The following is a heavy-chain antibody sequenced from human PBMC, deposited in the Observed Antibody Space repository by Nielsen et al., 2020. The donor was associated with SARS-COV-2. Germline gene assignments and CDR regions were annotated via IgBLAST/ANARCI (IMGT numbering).Heavy chain of an antibody. CDR2: IIPIFGTA. CDR3: ARSITMIVVPYGAFDI. CDR1: GGTFSSYA. D-gene: IGHD3-22*01. J-gene: IGHJ3*02. V-gene: IGHV1-69*13. Sequence: LVKVSCKASGGTFSSYAISWVRQAPGQGLEWMGGIIPIFGTANYAQKFQGRVTITADESTSTAYMELSSLRSEDTAVYYCARSITMIVVPYGAFDIWGQGTMVTVSS.